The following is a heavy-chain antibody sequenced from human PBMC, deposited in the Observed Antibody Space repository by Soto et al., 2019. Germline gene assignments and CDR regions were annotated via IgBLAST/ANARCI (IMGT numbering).Heavy chain of an antibody. V-gene: IGHV3-33*01. CDR2: IWYDGSNK. Sequence: QVQLVESGGGVVQPGRSLRLSCAASGFTFSSYGMHWVRQAPGKGLEWVAVIWYDGSNKYYADSVKGRFTISRDNSKNPLYLQMNRLRAEDTAVYYCARDAGGATAKIDYWGQGTLVTVSS. J-gene: IGHJ4*02. CDR1: GFTFSSYG. D-gene: IGHD1-26*01. CDR3: ARDAGGATAKIDY.